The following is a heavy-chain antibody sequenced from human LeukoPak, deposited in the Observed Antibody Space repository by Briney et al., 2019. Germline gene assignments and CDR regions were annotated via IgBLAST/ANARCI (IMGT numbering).Heavy chain of an antibody. J-gene: IGHJ1*01. CDR3: ARGQSDYGGNSEYFQH. D-gene: IGHD4-23*01. CDR1: GYTFTGYY. V-gene: IGHV1-2*02. Sequence: ASVKVSCKASGYTFTGYYMHWVRQAPGQGLEWMGWINPNSGGTNYAQKFQGRVTMTRDTSISTAYMELSRLRSDDTAVYYCARGQSDYGGNSEYFQHWGQGTLVTVSS. CDR2: INPNSGGT.